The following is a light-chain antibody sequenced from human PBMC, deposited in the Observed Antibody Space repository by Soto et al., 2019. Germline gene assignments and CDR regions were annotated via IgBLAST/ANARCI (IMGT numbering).Light chain of an antibody. Sequence: DIQMTQSPSSLSASVGDRVTITCQASQDIDKYLNWYQQKPGKAPKLLIDDVTNLETGVPSRFSGSGSGTHFTFTSGRLQPEDIATYYCQQYYDLPITFGQGTRLEIK. J-gene: IGKJ5*01. CDR1: QDIDKY. CDR2: DVT. CDR3: QQYYDLPIT. V-gene: IGKV1-33*01.